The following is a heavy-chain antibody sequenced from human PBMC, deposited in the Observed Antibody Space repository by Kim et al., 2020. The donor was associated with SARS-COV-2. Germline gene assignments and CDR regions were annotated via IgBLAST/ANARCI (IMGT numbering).Heavy chain of an antibody. D-gene: IGHD4-17*01. CDR1: GFTFKTYC. J-gene: IGHJ4*02. CDR3: VRSANHYSDYRDLGPDY. Sequence: GGSLRLSCAASGFTFKTYCMTWVRQAPGKGLEWVANIKQDGSETYYVDSVKGRFTISRDNAKNALYLQMNSLTVEDTAVYYCVRSANHYSDYRDLGPDYWGQGTLLTVSS. V-gene: IGHV3-7*01. CDR2: IKQDGSET.